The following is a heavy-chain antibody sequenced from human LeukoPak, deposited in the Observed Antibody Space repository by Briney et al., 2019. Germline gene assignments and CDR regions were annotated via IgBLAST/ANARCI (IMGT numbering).Heavy chain of an antibody. J-gene: IGHJ5*02. Sequence: SETLSLTCAVSGYSISSGYYWGWIRQPPGKGLEWIGSIYHSGSTYYNPSLKSRVTISVDTSKNQFSLKLSSVTAADTAVYYCAREGTYYDTLTGYYQDMAWFDPWGQGTLVTVSS. CDR1: GYSISSGYY. CDR3: AREGTYYDTLTGYYQDMAWFDP. V-gene: IGHV4-38-2*02. CDR2: IYHSGST. D-gene: IGHD3-9*01.